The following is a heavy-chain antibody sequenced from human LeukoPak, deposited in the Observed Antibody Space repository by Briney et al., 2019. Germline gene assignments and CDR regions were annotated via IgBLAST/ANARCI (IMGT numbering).Heavy chain of an antibody. J-gene: IGHJ5*02. D-gene: IGHD6-13*01. CDR2: IYYSGST. CDR3: AREKFYCNSWDGLNWFGP. V-gene: IGHV4-39*02. Sequence: PSETLSLTCTVSGGSISSSSYYWGWIRQPPGKGLEWIGSIYYSGSTYYNPSLKSRVTISVDTSKNQFSLKLSSVTAADTAVYYFAREKFYCNSWDGLNWFGPWGQGTLVTVSS. CDR1: GGSISSSSYY.